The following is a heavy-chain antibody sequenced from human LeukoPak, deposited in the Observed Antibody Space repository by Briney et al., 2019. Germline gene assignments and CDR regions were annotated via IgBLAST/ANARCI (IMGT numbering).Heavy chain of an antibody. D-gene: IGHD3-16*01. CDR1: GFTFVDYA. CDR2: INWNSDKI. CDR3: GTDMRVKNDYPSFVT. V-gene: IGHV3-9*01. J-gene: IGHJ5*02. Sequence: QTGGSLRLSCAASGFTFVDYAMNWVRQVPGKGLEWVSGINWNSDKIAYADSVKGLFTISRDNAKNSLYLQMNGLRSEDTGLYYCGTDMRVKNDYPSFVTWGQRNQVTVSS.